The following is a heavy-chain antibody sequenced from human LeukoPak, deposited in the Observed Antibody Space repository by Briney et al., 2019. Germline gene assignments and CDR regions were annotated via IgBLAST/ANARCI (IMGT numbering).Heavy chain of an antibody. D-gene: IGHD6-13*01. CDR2: IHTSGRT. CDR3: ARHGSGSSSSWYDY. CDR1: GDSISSGSYY. Sequence: SETLSLTCTVSGDSISSGSYYWSWIRQPAGKGLEWIGRIHTSGRTNYNPSLKSRVTISVDTSKNQFSLKLSSVTATDTAVYYCARHGSGSSSSWYDYWGQGTLVTVSS. V-gene: IGHV4-61*02. J-gene: IGHJ4*02.